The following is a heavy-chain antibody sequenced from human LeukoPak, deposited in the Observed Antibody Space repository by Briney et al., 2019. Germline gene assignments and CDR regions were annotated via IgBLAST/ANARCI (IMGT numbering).Heavy chain of an antibody. CDR1: GFNFSNFA. V-gene: IGHV3-30*04. J-gene: IGHJ3*02. CDR3: AREVASLTDAFDI. CDR2: VSGNGRSK. Sequence: GGSLRLSCAASGFNFSNFAMHWVRQAPGKGLEWVAVVSGNGRSKFSANSVKGRFTISRDNSKSTLFLQMNSLKLEDMGVYYCAREVASLTDAFDIWGQGTLVSVSA. D-gene: IGHD5-12*01.